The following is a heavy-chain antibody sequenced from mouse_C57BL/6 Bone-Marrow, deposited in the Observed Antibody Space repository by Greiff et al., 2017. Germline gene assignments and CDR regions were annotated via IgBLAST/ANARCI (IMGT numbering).Heavy chain of an antibody. Sequence: VQLQASGAELVRPGASVKLSCKASGYTFTDYYINWVKQRPGQGLEWIARIYPGSGNTYYNEKFKGKATLTAEKSSSTAYMQLSSLTSEDSAVYFCARWGPIRNYAMDYWGQGTSVTVSS. V-gene: IGHV1-76*01. CDR3: ARWGPIRNYAMDY. CDR2: IYPGSGNT. J-gene: IGHJ4*01. CDR1: GYTFTDYY.